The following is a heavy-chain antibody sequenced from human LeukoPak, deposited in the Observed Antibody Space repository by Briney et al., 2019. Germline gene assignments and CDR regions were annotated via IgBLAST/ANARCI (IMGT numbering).Heavy chain of an antibody. D-gene: IGHD3-10*01. CDR2: IIPILGIA. Sequence: RASVKVSCKASGGTFGSYTISWVRQAPGQGLEWMGRIIPILGIANYAQKFQGRVTITADKSTSTAYMELSRLRSEDTAVYYCASFYGSGSYIPIGVDYYYYYYMDVWGKGTTVTVSS. V-gene: IGHV1-69*02. J-gene: IGHJ6*03. CDR3: ASFYGSGSYIPIGVDYYYYYYMDV. CDR1: GGTFGSYT.